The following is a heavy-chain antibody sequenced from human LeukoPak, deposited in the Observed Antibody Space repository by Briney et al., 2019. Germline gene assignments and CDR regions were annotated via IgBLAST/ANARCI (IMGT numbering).Heavy chain of an antibody. J-gene: IGHJ4*02. CDR3: AKDLKDMMATFSDY. CDR2: IQHDGSKG. Sequence: PGGSLRLSCATSGFTFRGNGMHWVRQAPGKGLEWVAFIQHDGSKGYYTDSVKGRLTISRDNSKNILYLQMNSLRVEDTALYCCAKDLKDMMATFSDYWGQGTLVTVSS. CDR1: GFTFRGNG. D-gene: IGHD5-12*01. V-gene: IGHV3-30*02.